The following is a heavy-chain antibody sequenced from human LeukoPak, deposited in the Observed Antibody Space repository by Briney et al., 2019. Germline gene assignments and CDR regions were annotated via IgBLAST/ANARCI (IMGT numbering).Heavy chain of an antibody. CDR2: ISGRGGST. CDR3: AKDTSSSGSYFDY. D-gene: IGHD3-10*01. Sequence: GGSLRLSCAASGFIFSSYAMSWVRQAPGKGLEWVSAISGRGGSTYYVDSVKGRFTISRDNSKNTLYLQMNSLRAEDTAVYYCAKDTSSSGSYFDYWGQGTLVTVSS. CDR1: GFIFSSYA. J-gene: IGHJ4*02. V-gene: IGHV3-23*01.